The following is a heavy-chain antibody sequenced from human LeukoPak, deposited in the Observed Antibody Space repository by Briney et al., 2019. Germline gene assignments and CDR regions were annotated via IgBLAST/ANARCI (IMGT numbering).Heavy chain of an antibody. CDR1: GFTFSNYA. CDR3: AKDSGSFDY. CDR2: ISDSGRNT. D-gene: IGHD1-26*01. V-gene: IGHV3-23*01. Sequence: PGGSLRLSCAASGFTFSNYAMTWVRQAPGKGLEWVSAISDSGRNTYYADSVEGRFTISRDNSKNTLYLQMSSLRPEDTAVYYCAKDSGSFDYWGQGTLVTVSS. J-gene: IGHJ4*02.